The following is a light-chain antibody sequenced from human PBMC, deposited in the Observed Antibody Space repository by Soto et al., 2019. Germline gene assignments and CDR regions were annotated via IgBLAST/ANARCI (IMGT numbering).Light chain of an antibody. Sequence: DIQMTQSPSTLSASVGDRVTITCRASQSISSWLAWYQQKPGKAPKLLIYDASCLESGVPSRFSGSGSGTEFTLTISSLQPDDFATYYSQQYNSYWTFGQGTKVEIK. CDR2: DAS. CDR1: QSISSW. CDR3: QQYNSYWT. J-gene: IGKJ1*01. V-gene: IGKV1-5*01.